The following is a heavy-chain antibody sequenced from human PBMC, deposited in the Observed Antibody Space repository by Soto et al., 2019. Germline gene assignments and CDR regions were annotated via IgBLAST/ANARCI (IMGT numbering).Heavy chain of an antibody. J-gene: IGHJ4*02. D-gene: IGHD6-19*01. CDR2: IYYSGST. V-gene: IGHV4-59*08. CDR1: GGSISSYY. CDR3: ARHSSGWYLRFDY. Sequence: PSETLSLTCTVSGGSISSYYWSWIRQPPGKGLEWIGYIYYSGSTNYNPSLKSRVTISVDTSKNQFSLKLSSVTAADTAVYYCARHSSGWYLRFDYWGQGTLVTVSS.